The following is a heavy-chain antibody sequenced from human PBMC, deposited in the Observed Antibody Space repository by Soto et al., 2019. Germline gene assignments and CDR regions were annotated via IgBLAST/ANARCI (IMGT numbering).Heavy chain of an antibody. V-gene: IGHV3-33*01. D-gene: IGHD5-12*01. CDR3: ARDGQGMATITSWYIDL. CDR2: IWFDGSKK. CDR1: GFMFSNYG. J-gene: IGHJ2*01. Sequence: QVQLAESGGGVVQPGRSLRLSCAASGFMFSNYGMHWVRQAPGKGLEWVAVIWFDGSKKYYADSVEGRFTISRHNSKNTLYLQVNSLRAEDTAVYYCARDGQGMATITSWYIDLWGRGTLITVSS.